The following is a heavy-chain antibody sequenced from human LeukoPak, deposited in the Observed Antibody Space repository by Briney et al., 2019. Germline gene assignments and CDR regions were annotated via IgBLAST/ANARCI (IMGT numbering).Heavy chain of an antibody. V-gene: IGHV1-58*01. Sequence: SVKVSCKASGFTFTSSAVQWVRQARGQRLEWIGWIVVGSGNTNYAQKFQKRVTITRDMSTSTAYMELSRLRSEDTAVYYCAAPRGYYGSGSNYYYYMDVWGKGTTVTVSS. CDR1: GFTFTSSA. D-gene: IGHD3-10*01. J-gene: IGHJ6*03. CDR3: AAPRGYYGSGSNYYYYMDV. CDR2: IVVGSGNT.